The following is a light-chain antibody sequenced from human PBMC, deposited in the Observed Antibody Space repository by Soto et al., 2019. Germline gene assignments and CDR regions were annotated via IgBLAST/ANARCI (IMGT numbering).Light chain of an antibody. CDR1: SSDVGGYDY. CDR3: SSYTTTSTYV. V-gene: IGLV2-14*01. Sequence: QSVLTQPASVSGSPGQSVTISCTGTSSDVGGYDYVSWYQQHPGKAPKFMIYEVTNRPSGVSHRFPGSKSGNTASLTISGLQAEDEADYYCSSYTTTSTYVFGTGTKSPS. CDR2: EVT. J-gene: IGLJ1*01.